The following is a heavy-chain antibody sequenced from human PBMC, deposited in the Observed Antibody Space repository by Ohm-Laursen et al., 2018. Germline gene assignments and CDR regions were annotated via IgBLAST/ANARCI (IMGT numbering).Heavy chain of an antibody. CDR2: ISGNGRTT. V-gene: IGHV3-23*01. D-gene: IGHD3-22*01. J-gene: IGHJ4*02. Sequence: SLRLSCAASGFSFSSYAMSWVRQAPGKGLEWVSSISGNGRTTYDADSVKGRFTISRDNSKNTLYMQMNSLRVEDTALYYCATRYYDSSDYYAHWGQGTLVTVSS. CDR3: ATRYYDSSDYYAH. CDR1: GFSFSSYA.